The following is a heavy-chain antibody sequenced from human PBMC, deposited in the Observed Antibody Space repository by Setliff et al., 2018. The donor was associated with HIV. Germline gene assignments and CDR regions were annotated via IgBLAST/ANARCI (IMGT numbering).Heavy chain of an antibody. CDR3: ATRGRDLGFDY. CDR2: IIPILGIA. D-gene: IGHD1-1*01. Sequence: SVKVSCKASGGTFSSYAISWVRQAPGQGLEWMGGIIPILGIANYAQRFQGRLTITADEYTGTAYMELSSLRSEDTAVYYWATRGRDLGFDYWGQGTLVTVSS. J-gene: IGHJ4*02. CDR1: GGTFSSYA. V-gene: IGHV1-69*10.